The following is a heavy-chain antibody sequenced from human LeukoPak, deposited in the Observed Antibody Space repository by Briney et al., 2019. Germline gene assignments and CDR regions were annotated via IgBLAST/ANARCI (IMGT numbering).Heavy chain of an antibody. D-gene: IGHD4-17*01. CDR2: IIPIFGTA. Sequence: SVKVSCKASGGTFSSSAISWVRQAPGQGLEWMGGIIPIFGTANYAQKFQGRVTITADESTSTAYMELSSLRSEDTAVYYCARGPLGDYAIDYWGQGTLFTVSS. CDR1: GGTFSSSA. CDR3: ARGPLGDYAIDY. J-gene: IGHJ4*02. V-gene: IGHV1-69*01.